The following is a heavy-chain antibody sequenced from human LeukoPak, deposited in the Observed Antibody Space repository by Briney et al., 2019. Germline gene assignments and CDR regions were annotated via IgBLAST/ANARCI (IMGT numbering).Heavy chain of an antibody. V-gene: IGHV4-34*01. CDR2: INHSGST. D-gene: IGHD3/OR15-3a*01. J-gene: IGHJ5*02. CDR1: GGPFSGYY. Sequence: SETLSLTCAVYGGPFSGYYWSWIRQPPGKGLEWIGEINHSGSTNYNPSLKSRVTISVDTSKNQFSLKLSSVTAADTAIYYCARVDWLAAGRFDPWGQGTLVTVSS. CDR3: ARVDWLAAGRFDP.